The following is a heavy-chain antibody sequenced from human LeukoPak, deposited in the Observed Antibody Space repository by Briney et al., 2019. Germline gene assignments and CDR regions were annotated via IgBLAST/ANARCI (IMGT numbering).Heavy chain of an antibody. CDR1: GDSFSRNNYY. D-gene: IGHD6-13*01. J-gene: IGHJ4*02. CDR2: VYSSGNT. CDR3: AKYQSGTMLDY. Sequence: SETLSLTCTLSGDSFSRNNYYWGLIRQPPGKGLEFIGTVYSSGNTQYNPSLKSRVTISGDTSKNQFSLRLRSVTAADTAVYYCAKYQSGTMLDYWGQGILVTASS. V-gene: IGHV4-39*01.